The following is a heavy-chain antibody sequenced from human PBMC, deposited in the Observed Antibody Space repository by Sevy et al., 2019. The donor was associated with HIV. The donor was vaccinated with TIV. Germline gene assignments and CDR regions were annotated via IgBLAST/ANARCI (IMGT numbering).Heavy chain of an antibody. D-gene: IGHD3-3*01. CDR2: INHSGST. CDR1: GGSFSGYY. Sequence: SETLSLTCAVYGGSFSGYYWSWIRQPPGKGLEWIGEINHSGSTNYNPSLKSRVTISVDTSKNQFSLKLSSVTAADTAVYYCARGHYDFCSGYYSDWFDPWGQGTLVTVSS. V-gene: IGHV4-34*01. J-gene: IGHJ5*02. CDR3: ARGHYDFCSGYYSDWFDP.